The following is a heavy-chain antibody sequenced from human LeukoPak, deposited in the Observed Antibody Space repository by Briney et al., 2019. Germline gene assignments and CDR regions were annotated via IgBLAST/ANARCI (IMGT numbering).Heavy chain of an antibody. CDR1: GFTFSSYA. D-gene: IGHD5-18*01. CDR2: LSGSGGNT. J-gene: IGHJ4*02. V-gene: IGHV3-23*01. Sequence: SGGSLRLSCAASGFTFSSYAMSWVRQAPGKGLEWVSTLSGSGGNTYYADSVKGRVTISRDNSKNTLYLQMNSLRAEDTAVYYCAKDDTAMVRGPFDYWGQGTLVTVSS. CDR3: AKDDTAMVRGPFDY.